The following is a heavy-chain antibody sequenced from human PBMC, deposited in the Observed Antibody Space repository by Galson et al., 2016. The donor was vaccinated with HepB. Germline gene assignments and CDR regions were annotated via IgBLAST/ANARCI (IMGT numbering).Heavy chain of an antibody. CDR3: CLSSTTFRGKYNWYFDL. J-gene: IGHJ2*01. CDR1: GFSLTTIGMC. Sequence: LVKPTQTLTPTCTFSGFSLTTIGMCVNWIRQPPGKALEWLALIDWDDDKDYITSLKTRLTISKDTSKNQVFLTMTNLDPADTATYYRCLSSTTFRGKYNWYFDLWGRGTLVTVSS. CDR2: IDWDDDK. D-gene: IGHD1/OR15-1a*01. V-gene: IGHV2-70*01.